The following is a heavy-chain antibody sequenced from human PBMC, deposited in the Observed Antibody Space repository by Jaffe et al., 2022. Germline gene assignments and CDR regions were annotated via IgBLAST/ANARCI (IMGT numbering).Heavy chain of an antibody. D-gene: IGHD2-15*01. Sequence: EVQLVESGGGLVQPGGSLRLSCAASGFTFSTYWMNWVRQAPGKGLEWVANIKEDGSVKNYGDSVKGRFTISRDNAKNSLSLQMNSLRAEDTAVYYCARNRGYETFDIWGQGTMVTVSS. CDR2: IKEDGSVK. V-gene: IGHV3-7*01. CDR1: GFTFSTYW. CDR3: ARNRGYETFDI. J-gene: IGHJ3*02.